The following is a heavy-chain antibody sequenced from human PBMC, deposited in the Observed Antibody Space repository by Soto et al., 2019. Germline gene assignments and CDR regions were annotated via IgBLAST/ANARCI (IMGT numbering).Heavy chain of an antibody. CDR3: ARVLAAAASGPHGY. D-gene: IGHD6-13*01. V-gene: IGHV1-69*01. Sequence: QVQLVQSGAEVKKPGSSVKVSCKASGGTFSSYAISWVRQAPGQGLEWMGGIIPIFGTANYAQKFQGRVTITADESTSTAYMGLSSLRSEDTAVYYCARVLAAAASGPHGYWGQGTLVTVSS. J-gene: IGHJ4*02. CDR2: IIPIFGTA. CDR1: GGTFSSYA.